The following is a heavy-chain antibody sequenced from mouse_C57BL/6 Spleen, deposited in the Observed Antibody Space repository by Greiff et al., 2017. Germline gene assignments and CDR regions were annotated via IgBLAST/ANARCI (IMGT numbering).Heavy chain of an antibody. CDR3: ARRYYGDYEGYFDV. V-gene: IGHV3-8*01. D-gene: IGHD2-13*01. J-gene: IGHJ1*03. Sequence: EVQLQQSGPGLAKPSQTLSLTCSVTGYSITSDYWNWIRKFPGNKLEYMGYISYSGSTYYNPSLKSRISITRDTANNQYYLQLNSVTTEDTATYYCARRYYGDYEGYFDVWGTGTTVTVSS. CDR1: GYSITSDY. CDR2: ISYSGST.